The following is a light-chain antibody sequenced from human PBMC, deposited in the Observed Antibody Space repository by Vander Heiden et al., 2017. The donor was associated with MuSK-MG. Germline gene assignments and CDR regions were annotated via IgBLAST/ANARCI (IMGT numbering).Light chain of an antibody. V-gene: IGKV1-39*01. CDR2: AAA. J-gene: IGKJ5*01. Sequence: DIQMTQSPSSLSASVGDRVTITCRASQSISSYLNWYQQKPGKAPKLLIYAAASLQSGDPSRFSGSGYGTDFTLTISSLQPEDFATYSCQRSYSNLLITFGQGTRMEIK. CDR3: QRSYSNLLIT. CDR1: QSISSY.